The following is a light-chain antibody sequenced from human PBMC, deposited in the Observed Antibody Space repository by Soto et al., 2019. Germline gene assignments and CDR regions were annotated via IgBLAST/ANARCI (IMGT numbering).Light chain of an antibody. CDR2: GAS. Sequence: ELVITQFPSPLSVSPGPRVTLXXXXSQGVGSTLAWYRQQPGQAPRLLIYGASTRAAGIPDRFSGSGSGTDFTLTISSLEPEDFALYYCQQRNSWPPITFGQGTRLEIK. CDR3: QQRNSWPPIT. V-gene: IGKV3-11*01. CDR1: QGVGST. J-gene: IGKJ5*01.